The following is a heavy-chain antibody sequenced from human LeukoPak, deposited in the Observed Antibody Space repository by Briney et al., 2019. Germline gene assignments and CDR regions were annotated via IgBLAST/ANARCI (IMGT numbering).Heavy chain of an antibody. J-gene: IGHJ3*02. V-gene: IGHV3-7*05. CDR3: ARGGGLDI. Sequence: GGPLRLSCAASGFIFSSYWMTWVRQAPGKGLEWVANIKQDGSEKYYVDSVKGRFTISRDNAKNSLYLQMNSLRAEDTAVYYCARGGGLDIWGQGTMVTVSS. CDR2: IKQDGSEK. CDR1: GFIFSSYW.